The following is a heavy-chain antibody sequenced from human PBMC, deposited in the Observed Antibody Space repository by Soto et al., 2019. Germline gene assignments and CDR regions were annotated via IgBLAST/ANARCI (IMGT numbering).Heavy chain of an antibody. J-gene: IGHJ4*02. V-gene: IGHV4-59*01. D-gene: IGHD3-10*01. CDR3: ARDGLDGSGSFDY. Sequence: PSETLSLTCTVSGGSISSYYWSWIRQPPGKGLEWIGYIYYSGSTNYNPSLRSRVTISVDTSKNQFSLKLSSVTAADTAVYYCARDGLDGSGSFDYWGQGTLVTVSS. CDR1: GGSISSYY. CDR2: IYYSGST.